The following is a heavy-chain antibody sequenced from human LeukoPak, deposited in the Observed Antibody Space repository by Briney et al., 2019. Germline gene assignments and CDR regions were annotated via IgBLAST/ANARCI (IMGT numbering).Heavy chain of an antibody. J-gene: IGHJ5*02. D-gene: IGHD1-1*01. Sequence: SDPLSLLCTVSGGSISSYYWSWTRQPAGKGLEWVGRIYTSGSTNYNPSLKSRVTISVDTSKNQFSLKLSSVTAADTAVYYCARENASVHAPNWFDPWGQGTLVTVSS. CDR2: IYTSGST. CDR3: ARENASVHAPNWFDP. V-gene: IGHV4-4*07. CDR1: GGSISSYY.